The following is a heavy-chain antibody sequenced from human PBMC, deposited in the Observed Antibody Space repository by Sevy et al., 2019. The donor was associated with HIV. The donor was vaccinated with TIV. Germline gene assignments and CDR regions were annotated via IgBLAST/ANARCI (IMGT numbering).Heavy chain of an antibody. CDR3: ARGYDAGPLIY. D-gene: IGHD3-22*01. V-gene: IGHV4-30-4*01. CDR1: GGSISSGDYY. Sequence: TLSLTCTVSGGSISSGDYYWSWIRQPPGKGLEWIGYIYYSGSTYYNPSLKSRVTISLDTSKNQFSLRLTSVTAADTAVFYCARGYDAGPLIYWGHGTLVTVSS. CDR2: IYYSGST. J-gene: IGHJ4*01.